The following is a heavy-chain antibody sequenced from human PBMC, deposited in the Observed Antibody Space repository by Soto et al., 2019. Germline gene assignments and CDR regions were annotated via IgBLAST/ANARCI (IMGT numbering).Heavy chain of an antibody. CDR1: GGTLSSYA. CDR3: ARADIVVVPAARRASSSYYFDY. J-gene: IGHJ4*02. D-gene: IGHD2-2*01. V-gene: IGHV1-69*13. Sequence: SVKVSCKASGGTLSSYAISWVRQAPGQGLEWMGGIIPIFGTANYAQKFQGRVTITADESTSTAYMGLSSLRSEDTAVYYCARADIVVVPAARRASSSYYFDYWGQGTLVTVSS. CDR2: IIPIFGTA.